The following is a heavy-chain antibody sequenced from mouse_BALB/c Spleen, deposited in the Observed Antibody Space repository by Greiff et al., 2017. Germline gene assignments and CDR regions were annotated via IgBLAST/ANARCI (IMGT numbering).Heavy chain of an antibody. D-gene: IGHD4-1*02. V-gene: IGHV5-9-4*01. CDR1: GFTFSSYA. CDR3: ARDSTGWFAY. Sequence: EVQLQQSGGGLVKPGGSLKLSCAASGFTFSSYAMSWVRQSPEKRLEWVAEISSGGSYTYYPDTVTGRFTISRDNAKNTLYLEMSSLRSEDTAMYYCARDSTGWFAYWGQGTLVTVSA. CDR2: ISSGGSYT. J-gene: IGHJ3*01.